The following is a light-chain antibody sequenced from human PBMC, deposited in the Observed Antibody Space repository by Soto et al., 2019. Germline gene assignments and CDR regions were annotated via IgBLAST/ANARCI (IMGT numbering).Light chain of an antibody. CDR3: SSYTSSSTYVV. V-gene: IGLV2-14*01. CDR2: EVS. J-gene: IGLJ2*01. CDR1: SSDVGGYNY. Sequence: QSVLTQPASVSGSPGQSITISCTGTSSDVGGYNYVSWYQQHPGKAPKLMIYEVSNRPSGVSNRFSGSKSGNTASLTISGLQAEDEADYYCSSYTSSSTYVVFGVGTKLTVL.